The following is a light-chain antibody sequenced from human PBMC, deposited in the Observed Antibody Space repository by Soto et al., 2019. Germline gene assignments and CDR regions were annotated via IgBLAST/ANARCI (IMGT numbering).Light chain of an antibody. V-gene: IGLV2-23*01. CDR1: SSDVGNYNL. CDR2: EGS. CDR3: CSYAGSNTFVV. J-gene: IGLJ2*01. Sequence: QPASVSGSPGQSITISCTGTSSDVGNYNLVSWYQQHPGKAPKLMIYEGSKRPSGVSIRFSGSKSGNTASLTISGLQAEDEADYYCCSYAGSNTFVVFGGGTKLTVL.